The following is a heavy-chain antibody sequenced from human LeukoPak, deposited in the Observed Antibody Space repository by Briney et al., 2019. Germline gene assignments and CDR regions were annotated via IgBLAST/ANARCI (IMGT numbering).Heavy chain of an antibody. V-gene: IGHV1-46*01. CDR3: ARDQSSVPNVEMATGFDY. J-gene: IGHJ4*02. Sequence: PSVTVSCTASGYTFTSYGISWVRQAPGQGLEWMGIINPSGGSTSYAQKFQGRVTMTRDTSTSTVYMELSSLRSEDTAVYYCARDQSSVPNVEMATGFDYWGQGTLVTVSS. CDR2: INPSGGST. CDR1: GYTFTSYG. D-gene: IGHD5-24*01.